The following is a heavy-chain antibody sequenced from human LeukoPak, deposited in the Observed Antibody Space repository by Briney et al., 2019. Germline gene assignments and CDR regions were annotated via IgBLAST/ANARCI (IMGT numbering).Heavy chain of an antibody. CDR2: ISSSGSTI. D-gene: IGHD3-22*01. CDR3: ARDYYDSSGAIDY. J-gene: IGHJ4*02. V-gene: IGHV3-48*03. CDR1: GFTFSSYE. Sequence: GGSLRLSCAASGFTFSSYEMNWVRQAPGKGLEWVSYISSSGSTIYYADSVKGRFAISRDNAKNTLYLQMNRLRAEDTAVYYCARDYYDSSGAIDYWGQGTLVTVSS.